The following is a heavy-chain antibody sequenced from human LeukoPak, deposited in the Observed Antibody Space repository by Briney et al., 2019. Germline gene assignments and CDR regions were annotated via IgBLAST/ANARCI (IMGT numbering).Heavy chain of an antibody. V-gene: IGHV4-34*01. D-gene: IGHD3-22*01. CDR3: ARGIGLLDY. CDR1: GGSFSGYY. CDR2: INHSGST. Sequence: SETLSLTCAVYGGSFSGYYWSWIRQPPGKGLEWIGEINHSGSTNHNPSLKSRVTISVDTSKNQFSLKLSSVTAADTAVYYCARGIGLLDYWGQGTLVTVSS. J-gene: IGHJ4*02.